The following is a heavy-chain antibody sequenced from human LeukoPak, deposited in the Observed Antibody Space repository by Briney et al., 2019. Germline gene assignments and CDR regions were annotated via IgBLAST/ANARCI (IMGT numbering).Heavy chain of an antibody. Sequence: GASVKVSCKASGYTFTSYDINWVRQATGQGLEWMGWMNPNSGNTGYAQKFQGGVTMTRNTSISTAYMELSSLRSEDTAVYYCARAGIAAADRDFDYWGQGTLVTVSS. D-gene: IGHD6-13*01. CDR1: GYTFTSYD. V-gene: IGHV1-8*01. J-gene: IGHJ4*02. CDR2: MNPNSGNT. CDR3: ARAGIAAADRDFDY.